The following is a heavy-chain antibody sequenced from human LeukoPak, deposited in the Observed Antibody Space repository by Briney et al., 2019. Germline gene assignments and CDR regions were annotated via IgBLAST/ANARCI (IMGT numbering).Heavy chain of an antibody. CDR1: GLPIGDFA. V-gene: IGHV3-43*02. Sequence: GGSLRLSCVASGLPIGDFAMHWVRQAPGQGLEWVSLISGDGVSTFYADSVKGRFSISRDNSKNSLSLEMNSLRTEDTAMYYCARESGKFDYWGQGTLVAVSS. CDR2: ISGDGVST. CDR3: ARESGKFDY. J-gene: IGHJ4*02.